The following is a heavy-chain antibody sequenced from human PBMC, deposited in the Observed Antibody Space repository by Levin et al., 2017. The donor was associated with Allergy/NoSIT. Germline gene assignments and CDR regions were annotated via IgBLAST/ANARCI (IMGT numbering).Heavy chain of an antibody. D-gene: IGHD1-26*01. CDR2: ISSSGSTI. CDR1: GFTFSDYY. J-gene: IGHJ3*02. Sequence: GESLKISCAASGFTFSDYYMSWIRQAPGKGLEWVSYISSSGSTIYYADSVKGRFTISRDNAKNSLYLQMNSLRAEDTAVYYCARDGSYYPYDAFDIWGQGTMVTVSS. CDR3: ARDGSYYPYDAFDI. V-gene: IGHV3-11*01.